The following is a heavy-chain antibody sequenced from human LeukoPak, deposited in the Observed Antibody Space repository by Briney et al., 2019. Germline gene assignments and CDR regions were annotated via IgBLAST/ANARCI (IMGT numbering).Heavy chain of an antibody. D-gene: IGHD5-24*01. CDR1: GYTFTSYD. V-gene: IGHV1-69*05. CDR3: ASPRDGYNPPFDY. Sequence: GASVKVSCKASGYTFTSYDINWVRQATGQGLEWMGGIIPIFGTANYAQKFQGRVTITTDESTSTAYMELSSLRSEDTAVYYCASPRDGYNPPFDYWGQGTLVTVSS. J-gene: IGHJ4*02. CDR2: IIPIFGTA.